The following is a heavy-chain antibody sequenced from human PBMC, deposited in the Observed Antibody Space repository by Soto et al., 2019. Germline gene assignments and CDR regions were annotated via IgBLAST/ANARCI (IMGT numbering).Heavy chain of an antibody. J-gene: IGHJ4*02. CDR3: AGDPYYYASNY. V-gene: IGHV3-11*01. D-gene: IGHD3-10*01. CDR1: GFSFRDHY. Sequence: GGSLRLSCAASGFSFRDHYITWIRQAPGKGLEWLSYISSTGTTIYYADSVKGRFTVSRDNAKNSLYLQMNSLRAEDTAVYYCAGDPYYYASNYWGQGTLVTVSS. CDR2: ISSTGTTI.